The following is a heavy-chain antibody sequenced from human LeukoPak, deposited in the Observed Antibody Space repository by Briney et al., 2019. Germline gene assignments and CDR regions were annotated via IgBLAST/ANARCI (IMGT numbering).Heavy chain of an antibody. D-gene: IGHD3-9*01. CDR2: IYYSGST. CDR3: ARYDTKKFFDY. V-gene: IGHV4-59*01. Sequence: SETLSLTCTVSGGSISDWSWIRQPPGKGLEWIGYIYYSGSTNYNPSLKSRVTMSVDTSTNQFSLKLSSVTAADTAMHYCARYDTKKFFDYWGQGILVTVSS. CDR1: GGSISD. J-gene: IGHJ4*02.